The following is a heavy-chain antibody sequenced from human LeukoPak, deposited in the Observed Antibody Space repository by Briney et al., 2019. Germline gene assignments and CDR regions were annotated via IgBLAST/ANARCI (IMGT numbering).Heavy chain of an antibody. CDR1: GFTFSHYG. Sequence: GGSLRLSCAAAGFTFSHYGMHWVRQAPGKWLEWVAVIWSDGTNQYYGDSVKGRFTISRDDSGNTVYLQMNSLRPDDTGVYYCARDAQRGFDYSNSLEYWGQGTPVTVST. CDR3: ARDAQRGFDYSNSLEY. D-gene: IGHD4-11*01. CDR2: IWSDGTNQ. J-gene: IGHJ4*02. V-gene: IGHV3-33*01.